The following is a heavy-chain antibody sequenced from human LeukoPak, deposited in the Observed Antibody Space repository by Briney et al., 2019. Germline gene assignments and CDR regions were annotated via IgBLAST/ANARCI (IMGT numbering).Heavy chain of an antibody. V-gene: IGHV3-30*02. J-gene: IGHJ4*02. D-gene: IGHD2-2*01. CDR1: GFTFSSYG. CDR3: AKGTSGTSNFDY. CDR2: IRYDGSNK. Sequence: PGGSLRLSCAASGFTFSSYGMHWVRQAPGKGLEWVAFIRYDGSNKYYADSVKGRFTISRDNSKNTLYPQMNSLRAEDTAVYYCAKGTSGTSNFDYWGQGTLVTVSS.